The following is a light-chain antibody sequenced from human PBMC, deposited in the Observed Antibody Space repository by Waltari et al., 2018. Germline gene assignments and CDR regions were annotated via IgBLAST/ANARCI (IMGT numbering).Light chain of an antibody. Sequence: WYRQHPVKAPQLVLFQASRRPSGISDRFSGSKSCTTSYLTSSRLQAGDEAHYYCSSYVGRSTWVFGGVTRLTVL. CDR3: SSYVGRSTWV. CDR2: QAS. J-gene: IGLJ3*02. V-gene: IGLV2-23*01.